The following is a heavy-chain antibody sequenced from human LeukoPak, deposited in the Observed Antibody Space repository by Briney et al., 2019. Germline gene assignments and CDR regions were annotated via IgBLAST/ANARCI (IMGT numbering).Heavy chain of an antibody. CDR1: GGTFGSYA. CDR3: ARARFCGGDCYAAADY. J-gene: IGHJ4*02. CDR2: IIPIFGTA. Sequence: SVKVSCKASGGTFGSYAISWVRQAPGQGLEWMGGIIPIFGTANYAQKFQGRVTITTDESTSTAYMELSSLRSEDTAVYYCARARFCGGDCYAAADYWGQGTLVTVSS. V-gene: IGHV1-69*05. D-gene: IGHD2-21*02.